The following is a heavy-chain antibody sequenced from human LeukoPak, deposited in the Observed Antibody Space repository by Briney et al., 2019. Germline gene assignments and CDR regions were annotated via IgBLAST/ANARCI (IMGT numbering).Heavy chain of an antibody. CDR2: IYTSGST. D-gene: IGHD2-15*01. CDR3: ARTYCSGGSCHFDY. V-gene: IGHV4-61*02. CDR1: GGSISSGSYY. J-gene: IGHJ4*02. Sequence: SQTLSLTCTVSGGSISSGSYYWSWIRQPAGKGLEWIGRIYTSGSTNYNPSLKSRVTISVDTSKSQFSLKLSSVTAADTAVYYCARTYCSGGSCHFDYWGQGTLVTVSS.